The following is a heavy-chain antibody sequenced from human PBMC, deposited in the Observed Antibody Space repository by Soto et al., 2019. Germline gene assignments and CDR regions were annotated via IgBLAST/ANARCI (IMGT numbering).Heavy chain of an antibody. CDR1: GGTIISESYH. CDR2: ISYSGST. V-gene: IGHV4-39*01. D-gene: IGHD3-3*01. CDR3: ARWGQDGYYRDFFDS. J-gene: IGHJ4*02. Sequence: EALSLTYTVSGGTIISESYHWCLLRQSPEKGLEWIASISYSGSTYYNPTLKSRLIISVDTSKSQFSLKLTSVTAADTAVYYCARWGQDGYYRDFFDSWGQLTHVSVS.